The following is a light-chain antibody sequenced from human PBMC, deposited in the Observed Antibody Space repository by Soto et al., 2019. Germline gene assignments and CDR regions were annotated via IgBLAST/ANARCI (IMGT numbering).Light chain of an antibody. CDR2: EVN. CDR3: SSFAGANIWV. Sequence: QSALTQPPSASGSPGQSVTISCTGSTSDVGGYEYVSWYQQHPGKAPKLMIFEVNKLPSGVPNRFSGSKSGNTASLTVSGLQSEDEASYYCSSFAGANIWVFGGGTKVTVL. V-gene: IGLV2-8*01. J-gene: IGLJ3*02. CDR1: TSDVGGYEY.